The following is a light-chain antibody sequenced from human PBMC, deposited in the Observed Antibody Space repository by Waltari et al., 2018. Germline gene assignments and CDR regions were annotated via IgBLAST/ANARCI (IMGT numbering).Light chain of an antibody. CDR1: SSDVGGYNY. CDR3: SSYTSISTPVV. CDR2: DVS. J-gene: IGLJ2*01. V-gene: IGLV2-14*03. Sequence: QSALTQPASVSGSPGQSITISCIGTSSDVGGYNYVSWYQQHPSKVPKLLIYDVSNRPSGVSNRFSGSKSGNTASLTSSGLQAEDEAEYYCSSYTSISTPVVFGGGTKLTVL.